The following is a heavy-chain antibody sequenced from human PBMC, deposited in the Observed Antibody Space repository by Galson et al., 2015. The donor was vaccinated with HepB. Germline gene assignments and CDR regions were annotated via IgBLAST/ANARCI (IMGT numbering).Heavy chain of an antibody. J-gene: IGHJ6*02. D-gene: IGHD1-26*01. V-gene: IGHV3-23*01. CDR2: IGGSGGNT. CDR3: AKSGAVGATGHAWGTYGTDV. CDR1: GFTFSSYA. Sequence: SLRLSCAASGFTFSSYAMTWVRQAPGMGLEWVSAIGGSGGNTFYADSAKGRFTISRDNSKNTLYLQLNSLRAEDAAIYFCAKSGAVGATGHAWGTYGTDVWGQGTTVTVSS.